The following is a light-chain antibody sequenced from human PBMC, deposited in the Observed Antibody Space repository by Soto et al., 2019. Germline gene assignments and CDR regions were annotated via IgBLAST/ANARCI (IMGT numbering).Light chain of an antibody. CDR2: DVN. CDR3: NSYTSSTTYV. V-gene: IGLV2-14*03. CDR1: SSDVGGYNS. J-gene: IGLJ1*01. Sequence: QSALTQPASVSGSPGQSITISCTGTSSDVGGYNSVSWYQQHPGKAPKLMIYDVNNRPSGVSYRFSGSKSGNTASLTISGLQAEDEADYYCNSYTSSTTYVFGSGTKLTVL.